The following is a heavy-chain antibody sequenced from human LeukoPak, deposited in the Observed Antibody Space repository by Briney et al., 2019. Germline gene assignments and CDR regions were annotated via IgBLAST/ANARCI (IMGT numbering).Heavy chain of an antibody. CDR3: AREVPSVRGLRWDY. CDR2: IYYSGST. Sequence: PSETLSLTCTVSGDSISSYYWNWVRQPPGKGLEWIGYIYYSGSTNCNPYLKSRVTISIDTSKNQFSLKLRSVTAADTAVYYCAREVPSVRGLRWDYWGQGTLVTVSS. CDR1: GDSISSYY. D-gene: IGHD3-10*01. J-gene: IGHJ4*02. V-gene: IGHV4-59*01.